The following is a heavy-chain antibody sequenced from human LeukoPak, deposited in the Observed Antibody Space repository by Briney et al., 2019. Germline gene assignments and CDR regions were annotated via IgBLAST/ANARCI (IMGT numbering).Heavy chain of an antibody. CDR3: ARDRGNRIFDP. D-gene: IGHD2-15*01. V-gene: IGHV4-31*03. CDR2: IYSSGST. J-gene: IGHJ5*02. CDR1: GDSINSGTYY. Sequence: SETLFLTCTVSGDSINSGTYYWSWVRQHPGKGLEWIGYIYSSGSTYYNPSLKSRVFISVETSKNQFSLRLSSVTAADTAVYYCARDRGNRIFDPWGQGTLVTVSS.